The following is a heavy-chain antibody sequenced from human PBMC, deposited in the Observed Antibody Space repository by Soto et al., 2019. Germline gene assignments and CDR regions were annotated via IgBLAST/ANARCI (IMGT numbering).Heavy chain of an antibody. J-gene: IGHJ3*02. D-gene: IGHD3-22*01. CDR1: GFTFSSYD. CDR2: ISGSGGSA. Sequence: EVQLLESGGGLVQPGGSLRLSCAASGFTFSSYDMSWVRQAPGKGLEWVSAISGSGGSAYYADSVKGRFTISRHNSKNPLYLQRNSLRSEDTAIYYGAKEDDAWKNGYLDIWGQGTVVTVSS. V-gene: IGHV3-23*01. CDR3: AKEDDAWKNGYLDI.